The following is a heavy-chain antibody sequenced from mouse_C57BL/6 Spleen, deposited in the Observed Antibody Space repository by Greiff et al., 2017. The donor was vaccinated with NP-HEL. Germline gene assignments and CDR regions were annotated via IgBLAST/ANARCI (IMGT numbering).Heavy chain of an antibody. CDR1: GYTFTSYW. D-gene: IGHD2-1*01. CDR2: IYPGHSDT. CDR3: TRESYGNPAWFAY. Sequence: VHVKQSGTVLARPGASVKMSCKTSGYTFTSYWLHWVKQRPGQGLEWIGAIYPGHSDTSYNQKFKGKAKMTAVTSASTAYMELSSLTNEDSAVYYCTRESYGNPAWFAYWGQGTLVTVSA. J-gene: IGHJ3*01. V-gene: IGHV1-5*01.